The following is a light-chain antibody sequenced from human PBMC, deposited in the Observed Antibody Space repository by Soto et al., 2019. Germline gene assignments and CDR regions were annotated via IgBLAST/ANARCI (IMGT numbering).Light chain of an antibody. V-gene: IGKV3-11*01. Sequence: EIVLTQSPGTLSLSPGERATLSCRASQSVSRYLAWYQQKPGQAPRLLIYDASHRATGIPARVSGSGSRTDFTLTISSLEPEDFAVYYCQHRYNFLTFGGGTKVEI. J-gene: IGKJ4*01. CDR3: QHRYNFLT. CDR2: DAS. CDR1: QSVSRY.